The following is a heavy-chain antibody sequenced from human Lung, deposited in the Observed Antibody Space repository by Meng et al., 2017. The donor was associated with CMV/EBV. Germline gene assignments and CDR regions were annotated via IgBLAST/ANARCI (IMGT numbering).Heavy chain of an antibody. CDR3: ARYFCESGSCFIDY. CDR2: IGRDGSET. V-gene: IGHV3-7*01. Sequence: GESXKIXXATSGFTLSSYWMSWVRQAPGKGLEWLAKIGRDGSETDYVDSLEGRFTISRDNAKNSLYLQMNSLRAEDTAVYYCARYFCESGSCFIDYWGHGXLVTVSS. J-gene: IGHJ4*01. CDR1: GFTLSSYW. D-gene: IGHD2-15*01.